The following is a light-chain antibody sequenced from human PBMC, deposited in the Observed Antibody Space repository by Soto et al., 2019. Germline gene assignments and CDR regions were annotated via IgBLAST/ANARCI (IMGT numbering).Light chain of an antibody. CDR2: AAY. J-gene: IGKJ1*01. CDR3: LQRNTFPWT. Sequence: DIQMTQSPSSLSASVGDIVTITCRASQAICNDLGWFQQKPGKAPKRLIYAAYSLQSGVPSRFSGSGSGTEFTLTITSLQPEDFATYYCLQRNTFPWTFGQGTKVEI. CDR1: QAICND. V-gene: IGKV1-17*01.